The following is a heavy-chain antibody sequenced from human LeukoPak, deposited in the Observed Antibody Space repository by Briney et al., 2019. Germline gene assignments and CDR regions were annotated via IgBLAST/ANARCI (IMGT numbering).Heavy chain of an antibody. CDR2: INPSGGSA. CDR3: ARIQLGYCSSTSCYNLPGVRFDP. Sequence: ASVKVSCTASGDTFTNYYVHWVRQAPGEGLEWMGIINPSGGSAIYAQKFQGRVTMTRDTSTSTVYMELSSLRSEDTAVYYCARIQLGYCSSTSCYNLPGVRFDPWGQGTLVTVSS. CDR1: GDTFTNYY. V-gene: IGHV1-46*01. D-gene: IGHD2-2*02. J-gene: IGHJ5*02.